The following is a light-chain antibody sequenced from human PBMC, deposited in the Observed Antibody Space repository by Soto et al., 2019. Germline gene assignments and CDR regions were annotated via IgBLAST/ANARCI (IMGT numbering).Light chain of an antibody. J-gene: IGKJ3*01. Sequence: EIVLTQSPATRSLSPGERATLSCRASQSVGSSLAWYQQKPGQAPKLLIYDASNRATGIPARFSGSGSGTDFTLTISSLEPEDFTVYYCQHRSSWPRTFGPGTKVDFK. V-gene: IGKV3-11*01. CDR1: QSVGSS. CDR3: QHRSSWPRT. CDR2: DAS.